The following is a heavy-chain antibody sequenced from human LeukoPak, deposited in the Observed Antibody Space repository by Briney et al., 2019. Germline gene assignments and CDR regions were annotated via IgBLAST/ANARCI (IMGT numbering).Heavy chain of an antibody. CDR1: GYTFTSYY. Sequence: ASVKVSCKASGYTFTSYYMHWVRQAPGQGLEWMGIINPSGGSTSYAQKLQGRVTMTTDTSTNTAYIELRSLRSDDTAVYYCAREGLGELTLDYWGQGTLVTVSS. CDR3: AREGLGELTLDY. D-gene: IGHD3-16*01. V-gene: IGHV1-46*01. J-gene: IGHJ4*02. CDR2: INPSGGST.